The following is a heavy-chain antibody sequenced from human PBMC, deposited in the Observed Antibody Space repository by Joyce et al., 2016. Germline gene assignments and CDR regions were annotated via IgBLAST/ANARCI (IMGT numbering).Heavy chain of an antibody. CDR2: LSSSSSYI. J-gene: IGHJ4*02. Sequence: AASGLTFSSYSMSWVRQAPGKGLDWVSSLSSSSSYIKYTDSVKGRFTISRDNAKNSLYLQMNSLRVEDTAVYYCARSSYTNGIFDYWGQGTLVTVSS. V-gene: IGHV3-21*01. D-gene: IGHD2-8*01. CDR3: ARSSYTNGIFDY. CDR1: GLTFSSYS.